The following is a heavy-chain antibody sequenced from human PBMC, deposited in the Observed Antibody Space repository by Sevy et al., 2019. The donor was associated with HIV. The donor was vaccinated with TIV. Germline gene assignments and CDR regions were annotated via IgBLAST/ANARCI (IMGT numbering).Heavy chain of an antibody. CDR1: GYTFTDTGYY. CDR3: ARESYDFWTGPVDYDYGIDV. CDR2: INPKSGAT. V-gene: IGHV1-2*02. Sequence: ASVKVSCKASGYTFTDTGYYVHWVRQAPGQGLEWMGWINPKSGATNYAQKFQGRVTMTRETSVSTANMELSRLRSDDTAVYYCARESYDFWTGPVDYDYGIDVWGHGTTITVSS. J-gene: IGHJ6*02. D-gene: IGHD3-3*01.